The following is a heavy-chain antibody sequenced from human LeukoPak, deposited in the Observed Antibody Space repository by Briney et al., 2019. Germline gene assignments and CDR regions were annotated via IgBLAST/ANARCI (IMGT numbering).Heavy chain of an antibody. Sequence: SETLSLTCTVSGCSISSGDSYWSWIRQPPGKGLEWIGYIYYSGNTYYNPSLKSRVTISVDTSKNQFSLKLSSVTAADTAVYYCARVDDYGVRSDVWGQGTLVTVSS. V-gene: IGHV4-30-4*01. CDR1: GCSISSGDSY. D-gene: IGHD4-17*01. CDR3: ARVDDYGVRSDV. CDR2: IYYSGNT. J-gene: IGHJ4*02.